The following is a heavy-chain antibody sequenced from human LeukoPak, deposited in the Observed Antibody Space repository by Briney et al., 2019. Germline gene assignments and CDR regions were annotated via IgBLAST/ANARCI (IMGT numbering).Heavy chain of an antibody. CDR2: IHSAGST. V-gene: IGHV3-53*01. J-gene: IGHJ3*02. CDR1: GYSISSGYY. Sequence: ETLSLTCAVSGYSISSGYYWGWIRQPPGKGLEWVSVIHSAGSTYYADSVKGRFTISRDNSKNTLYVQMNSLRAEDTAVYYCARMSPMNAFEIWGQGTMVTVSS. CDR3: ARMSPMNAFEI.